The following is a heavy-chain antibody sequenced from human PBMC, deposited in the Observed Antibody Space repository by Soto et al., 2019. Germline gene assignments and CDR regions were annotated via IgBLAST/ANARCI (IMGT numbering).Heavy chain of an antibody. CDR1: GFTFSTYV. V-gene: IGHV3-23*01. J-gene: IGHJ3*02. CDR2: ITGSGGDT. D-gene: IGHD3-3*01. CDR3: AKDLTSVDGPNNAFDI. Sequence: PGGSLRLSCAASGFTFSTYVMSWVRQAPGKGLEWVSAITGSGGDTYLADSVKGRFTISRDNSKNTLYLQMNSLRAEDTAVYYCAKDLTSVDGPNNAFDIWGQGTMVTVSS.